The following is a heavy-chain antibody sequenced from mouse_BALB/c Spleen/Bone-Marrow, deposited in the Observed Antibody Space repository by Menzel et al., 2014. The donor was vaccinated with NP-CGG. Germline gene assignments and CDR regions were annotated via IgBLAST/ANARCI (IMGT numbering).Heavy chain of an antibody. V-gene: IGHV5-6-2*01. Sequence: EVKLVESGGGLVKLGGSLKLSCAASGFTFSNYYMSWVRQAPEKGLELVAAINTNGGNTFYPDTVKGRFSISRDNAKNTLYLQMSSLKSEDSALYYCARHRQWLSPFDYRGQGTTLTVSS. J-gene: IGHJ2*01. CDR1: GFTFSNYY. D-gene: IGHD2-2*01. CDR3: ARHRQWLSPFDY. CDR2: INTNGGNT.